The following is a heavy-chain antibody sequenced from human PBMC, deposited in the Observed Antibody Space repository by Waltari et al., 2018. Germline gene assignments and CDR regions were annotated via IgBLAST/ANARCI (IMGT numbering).Heavy chain of an antibody. J-gene: IGHJ5*02. Sequence: QVQLVQSGAEVKKPGSSVKGSCKASGGTVSSYAISWLRQAPGQGLEWMGRIIPILGIANYAQKFQGRVTITADKSTSTAYMELSSLRSEDTAVYYCARSLDYYYDSSGYGTWGQGTLVTVSS. CDR3: ARSLDYYYDSSGYGT. D-gene: IGHD3-22*01. CDR2: IIPILGIA. CDR1: GGTVSSYA. V-gene: IGHV1-69*04.